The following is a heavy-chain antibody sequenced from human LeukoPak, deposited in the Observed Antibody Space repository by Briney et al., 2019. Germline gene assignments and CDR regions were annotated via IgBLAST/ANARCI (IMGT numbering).Heavy chain of an antibody. Sequence: GGSLRLSCAASGFTFSNYAMSWVRQAPGKGLEWVSGISGTSGTINYAVPVKGRFTISRDNSKNTLYLQMNSLRVDDMAVYYCAKRLGDPRAFDYWGQGTLVTVSS. J-gene: IGHJ4*02. V-gene: IGHV3-23*01. CDR1: GFTFSNYA. CDR3: AKRLGDPRAFDY. CDR2: ISGTSGTI. D-gene: IGHD2-21*02.